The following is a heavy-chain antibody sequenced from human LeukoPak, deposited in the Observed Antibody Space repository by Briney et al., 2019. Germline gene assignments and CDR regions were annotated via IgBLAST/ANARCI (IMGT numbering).Heavy chain of an antibody. CDR3: AKGRGFRVWDPWDN. Sequence: GGSLRLSCAASGFTFSSYAMSWVRQAPGKGLGWVSAISGSGGSTYYADSVKGRFTISRDNSKNTLFLEMNSLRVEDTAVYYCAKGRGFRVWDPWDNWGQGTLITVSS. J-gene: IGHJ4*02. D-gene: IGHD3-16*01. CDR1: GFTFSSYA. V-gene: IGHV3-23*01. CDR2: ISGSGGST.